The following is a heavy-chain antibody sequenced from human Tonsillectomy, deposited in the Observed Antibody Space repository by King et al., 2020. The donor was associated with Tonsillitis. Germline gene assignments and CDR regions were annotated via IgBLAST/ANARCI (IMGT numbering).Heavy chain of an antibody. CDR1: GFTFSNYW. Sequence: VQLVESGGGLVRPGGSLRLSCAASGFTFSNYWMSWVRQAPGKGLEWVANIKQDGSEKYYVDSQKGRFTISRDNAKNSLYLQMNSLRAEDTAVYYCARNRSDPKFYYYYYMDVWGKGTTVTVSS. CDR3: ARNRSDPKFYYYYYMDV. V-gene: IGHV3-7*04. D-gene: IGHD2-21*01. J-gene: IGHJ6*03. CDR2: IKQDGSEK.